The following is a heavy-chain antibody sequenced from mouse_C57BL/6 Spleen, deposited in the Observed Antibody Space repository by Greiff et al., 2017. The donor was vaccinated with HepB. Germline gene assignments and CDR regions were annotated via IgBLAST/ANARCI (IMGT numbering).Heavy chain of an antibody. D-gene: IGHD1-1*01. J-gene: IGHJ2*01. Sequence: QVHVKQSGAELVRPGASVTLSCKASGYTFTDYEMHWVKQTPVHGLEWIGAIDPETGGTAYNQKFKGKAILTADKSSSTAYMELRSLTSEDSAVYYCTRPYVDPGYWGQGTTLTVSS. CDR2: IDPETGGT. CDR3: TRPYVDPGY. V-gene: IGHV1-15*01. CDR1: GYTFTDYE.